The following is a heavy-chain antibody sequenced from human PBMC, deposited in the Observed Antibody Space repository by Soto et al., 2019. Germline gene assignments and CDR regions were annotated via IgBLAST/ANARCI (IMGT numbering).Heavy chain of an antibody. V-gene: IGHV4-39*01. CDR2: IYYSGST. J-gene: IGHJ4*02. D-gene: IGHD4-17*01. Sequence: QLQLQESGPGLVKPSETLSLTCTVSGGSISSSSYYWGWIRQPPGKGLEWIGSIYYSGSTYYNPSLKSRVTISVDTSKNQFSLKLSSVTAADTAVYYCARGARYGDYVWYWGQGTLVTVSS. CDR1: GGSISSSSYY. CDR3: ARGARYGDYVWY.